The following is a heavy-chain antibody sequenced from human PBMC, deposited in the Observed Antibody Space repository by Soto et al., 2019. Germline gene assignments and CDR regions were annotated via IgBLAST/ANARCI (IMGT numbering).Heavy chain of an antibody. CDR3: ARNGYSSSSPILVY. J-gene: IGHJ4*02. CDR2: INPNSGGT. D-gene: IGHD6-6*01. V-gene: IGHV1-2*04. CDR1: GYTFTGYY. Sequence: ASVKVSCKASGYTFTGYYMHWVRQAPGQGLEWMGWINPNSGGTNYAQKFQGWVTMTRDTSISTAYMELSRLRSDDTAVYYCARNGYSSSSPILVYWGQGTLVTVSS.